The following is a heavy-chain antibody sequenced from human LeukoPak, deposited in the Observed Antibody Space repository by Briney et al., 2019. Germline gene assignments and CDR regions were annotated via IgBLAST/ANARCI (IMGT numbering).Heavy chain of an antibody. Sequence: ASVKLSCKVSGYTLTELSMHWVRQAPGKGLEWMGGFDPEDGETIYAQKFQGRVTMTEDTSTDTAYMEMSSLRSEDTAVYYCATWAPTSSGYFDYCGQGTLVTVSS. J-gene: IGHJ4*02. CDR2: FDPEDGET. CDR3: ATWAPTSSGYFDY. D-gene: IGHD3-10*01. CDR1: GYTLTELS. V-gene: IGHV1-24*01.